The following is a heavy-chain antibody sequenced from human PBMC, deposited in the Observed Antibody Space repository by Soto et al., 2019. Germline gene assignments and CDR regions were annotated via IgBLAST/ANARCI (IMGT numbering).Heavy chain of an antibody. CDR3: ARGRYCSGGSCYSTLAY. Sequence: SETLSLTCAVYGGSFSGYYWSWIRQPPGKGLEWIGEINHSGSTNYNPSLKSRVTISVDTSKNQFSLKLSSVTAADTAVYYCARGRYCSGGSCYSTLAYWGQGTLVTVPS. CDR1: GGSFSGYY. D-gene: IGHD2-15*01. CDR2: INHSGST. V-gene: IGHV4-34*01. J-gene: IGHJ4*02.